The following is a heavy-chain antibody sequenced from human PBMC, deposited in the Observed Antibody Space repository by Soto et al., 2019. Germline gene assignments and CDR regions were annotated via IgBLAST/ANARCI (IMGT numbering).Heavy chain of an antibody. CDR2: IYHSGST. V-gene: IGHV4-59*01. Sequence: SETLSLTCTVSGGSISPYYWTWIRQPPGMGLEWLGYIYHSGSTDYNPSLKSRVSMSVDTSKNQLSLRLRSVTAADTAVYFCARVHGTREDFWGQGTLVTVSS. CDR1: GGSISPYY. D-gene: IGHD1-26*01. J-gene: IGHJ4*02. CDR3: ARVHGTREDF.